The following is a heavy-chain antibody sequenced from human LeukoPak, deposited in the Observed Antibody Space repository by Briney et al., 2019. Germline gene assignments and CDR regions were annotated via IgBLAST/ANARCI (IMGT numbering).Heavy chain of an antibody. CDR2: IYYSGST. V-gene: IGHV4-39*01. D-gene: IGHD4-17*01. J-gene: IGHJ4*02. CDR1: GGSISSSSYY. CDR3: AGFDYGDYYFDY. Sequence: SETLSLTCTVSGGSISSSSYYWGWIRQPPGKGLEWIGSIYYSGSTYYNPSLKSRVTISVDTSKNQFSLKVSSVTAADTAVYYCAGFDYGDYYFDYWDQGTLVTVSS.